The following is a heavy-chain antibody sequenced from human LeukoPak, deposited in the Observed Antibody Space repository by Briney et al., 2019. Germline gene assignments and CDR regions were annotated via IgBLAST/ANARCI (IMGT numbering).Heavy chain of an antibody. CDR1: GCSISSGYY. CDR3: ARDSSSFHGSIFDY. Sequence: PSETLSLTCTVSGCSISSGYYWGWIRQPPGKGLEWIGSIYHSGSTYYNPSLKSRVTISVDTSKNQFSLKLSSVTAADTAVYYCARDSSSFHGSIFDYWGQGTLVTVSS. V-gene: IGHV4-38-2*02. J-gene: IGHJ4*02. D-gene: IGHD6-13*01. CDR2: IYHSGST.